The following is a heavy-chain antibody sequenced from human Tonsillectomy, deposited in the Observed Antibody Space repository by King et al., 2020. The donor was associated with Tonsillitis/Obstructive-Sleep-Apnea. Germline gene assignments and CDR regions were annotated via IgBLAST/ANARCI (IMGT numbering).Heavy chain of an antibody. Sequence: VQLVESGAEVKKPGASVKVSCKASGYTFTSYYMHWVRQAPGQGLEWMGIINPSGGSTSYAQKFQGRVTMTRDTSTSTVNMELGSLRSEDTAVYYCATIAAAGTGAFDIWGQGTMVTVSS. CDR3: ATIAAAGTGAFDI. CDR1: GYTFTSYY. J-gene: IGHJ3*02. V-gene: IGHV1-46*01. CDR2: INPSGGST. D-gene: IGHD6-13*01.